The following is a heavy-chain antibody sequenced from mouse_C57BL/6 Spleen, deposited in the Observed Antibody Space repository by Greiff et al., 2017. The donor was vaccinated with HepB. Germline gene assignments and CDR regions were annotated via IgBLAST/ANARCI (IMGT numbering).Heavy chain of an antibody. V-gene: IGHV3-1*01. CDR2: ISYSGST. CDR3: ATTVVAPFAY. D-gene: IGHD1-1*01. J-gene: IGHJ3*01. CDR1: GYSITSGYD. Sequence: EVKLQESGPGMVKPSQSLSLTCTVTGYSITSGYDWHWIRHFPGNKLEWMGYISYSGSTNYNPSLKSRISITHDSSKNHFFLKFNSVTTEDTATYYCATTVVAPFAYWGQGTLVTVSA.